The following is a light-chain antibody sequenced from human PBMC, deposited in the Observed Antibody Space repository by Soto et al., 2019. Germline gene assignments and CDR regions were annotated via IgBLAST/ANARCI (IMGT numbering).Light chain of an antibody. J-gene: IGKJ3*01. Sequence: DIQMTQSPSSLSASVGDRVTITCRATQGINHYLAWFQQKPGKVPKLLIYATSTLQSGVPSRFSGSGFGTYFTLTISSLQPEDVATYYCQKHNSAPLFFGPGTKVEIK. V-gene: IGKV1-27*01. CDR2: ATS. CDR3: QKHNSAPLF. CDR1: QGINHY.